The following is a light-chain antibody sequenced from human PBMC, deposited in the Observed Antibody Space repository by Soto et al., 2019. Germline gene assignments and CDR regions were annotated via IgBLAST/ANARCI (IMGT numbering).Light chain of an antibody. CDR2: LHSDGSH. CDR1: SGHSSYA. J-gene: IGLJ2*01. CDR3: QTWATGIVV. V-gene: IGLV4-69*01. Sequence: QAVVTQSPSASASLGASVKLTCTLSSGHSSYAIAWHQQQPEKGPRYLMKLHSDGSHRKGDGIPDRFSGSSSGAERYLTIASLQSEDEADYYCQTWATGIVVFGGGTKLTVL.